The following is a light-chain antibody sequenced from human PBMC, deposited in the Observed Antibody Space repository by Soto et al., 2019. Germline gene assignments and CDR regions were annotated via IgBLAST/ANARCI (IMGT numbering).Light chain of an antibody. CDR1: ISDLGAYDY. Sequence: QSAMTQPASVSASPGQSITISCTGTISDLGAYDYGSWYQHHPGKAPKLMIFEVNNRPSGVSHRFSGSKSGSTASLTISGLQAEDEADYYCSSYANSGTSYVYGTGTKVTVL. V-gene: IGLV2-14*01. J-gene: IGLJ1*01. CDR3: SSYANSGTSYV. CDR2: EVN.